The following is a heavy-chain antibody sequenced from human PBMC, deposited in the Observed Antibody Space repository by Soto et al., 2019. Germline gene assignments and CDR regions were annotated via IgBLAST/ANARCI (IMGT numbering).Heavy chain of an antibody. Sequence: SETLSLTCAVYGGSFSGYYWTWIRQPPGTGLEWIGEINHSGSTNYNPSLKSRVTISVDTSKNQFSLKLSSVTAADTAVYYCARDLIQLWRSPMRGLDYWGQGTLVTAPQ. CDR3: ARDLIQLWRSPMRGLDY. D-gene: IGHD5-18*01. CDR2: INHSGST. CDR1: GGSFSGYY. V-gene: IGHV4-34*01. J-gene: IGHJ4*02.